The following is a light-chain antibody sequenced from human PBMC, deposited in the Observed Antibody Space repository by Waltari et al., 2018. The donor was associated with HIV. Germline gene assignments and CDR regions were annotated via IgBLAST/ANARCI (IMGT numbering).Light chain of an antibody. CDR2: GAS. J-gene: IGKJ3*01. V-gene: IGKV3-15*01. CDR3: QQYNNWPPFT. Sequence: EIVMTQSPATLSVSPGERATLSCRASQSVSSNLAWYQQKPGQAPRPLIHGASTRATGIPARFSGSGSGTEFTLTISSLQSEDFAVYYCQQYNNWPPFTFGPGTKVDIK. CDR1: QSVSSN.